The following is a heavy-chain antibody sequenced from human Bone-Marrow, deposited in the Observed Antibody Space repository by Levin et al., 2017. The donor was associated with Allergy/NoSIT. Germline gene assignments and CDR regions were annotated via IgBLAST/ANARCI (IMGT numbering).Heavy chain of an antibody. CDR3: ARVGPLWFGGVGFDY. J-gene: IGHJ4*02. V-gene: IGHV3-11*05. D-gene: IGHD3-10*01. CDR1: GFTFSDYY. Sequence: GGSLRLSCAASGFTFSDYYMSWIRQAPGKGLEWVSYISSSSSYTNYADSVKGRFTISRDNAKNSLYLQMNSLRAEDTAVYYCARVGPLWFGGVGFDYWGQGTLVTVSS. CDR2: ISSSSSYT.